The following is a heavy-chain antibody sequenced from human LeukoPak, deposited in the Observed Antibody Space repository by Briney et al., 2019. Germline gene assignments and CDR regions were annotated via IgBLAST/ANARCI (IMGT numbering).Heavy chain of an antibody. J-gene: IGHJ3*02. CDR2: INHSVST. Sequence: NPSETLSLTCAVYGGSFSGYYWSWLRQPPGKGLEWIGEINHSVSTNYNPSLKTRVTISVDTSKHQFSLKLSSVTAADTAVYYCASAMIGVPDDAFDTWGQGTMVTVSS. CDR1: GGSFSGYY. CDR3: ASAMIGVPDDAFDT. D-gene: IGHD3-22*01. V-gene: IGHV4-34*01.